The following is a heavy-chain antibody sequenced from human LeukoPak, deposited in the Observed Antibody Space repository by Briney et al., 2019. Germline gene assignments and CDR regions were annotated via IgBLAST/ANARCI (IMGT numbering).Heavy chain of an antibody. V-gene: IGHV4-30-4*01. J-gene: IGHJ4*02. CDR1: GGSISSGDYY. D-gene: IGHD3-10*01. CDR3: AREFSALLWFGETSYYFDY. CDR2: IYYSGST. Sequence: SETLSLTCTVSGGSISSGDYYWSWIRQPPGKGPEWIGYIYYSGSTYYNPSLKSRVTISVDTSKNQFSLKLSSVTAADTAVYYCAREFSALLWFGETSYYFDYWGQGTLVTVSS.